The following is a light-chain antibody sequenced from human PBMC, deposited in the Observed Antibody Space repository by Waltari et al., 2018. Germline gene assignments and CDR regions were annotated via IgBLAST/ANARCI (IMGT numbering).Light chain of an antibody. J-gene: IGKJ4*01. CDR3: QQYNNWPPLT. V-gene: IGKV3-15*01. CDR2: GAS. Sequence: EIVMTQSPATLSVSPGERATLSCRASQSVSSNLAWYQQNPGQAPRLLFYGASTRATGIPTRFSGSGSGTEFTITISSLQSEDFAVYYCQQYNNWPPLTFGGGTKVEIK. CDR1: QSVSSN.